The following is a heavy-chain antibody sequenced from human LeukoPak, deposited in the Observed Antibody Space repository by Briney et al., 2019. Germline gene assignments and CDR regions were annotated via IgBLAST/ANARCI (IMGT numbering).Heavy chain of an antibody. CDR1: GGSISGYY. Sequence: SETLSLTCTVSGGSISGYYWSWIRQPPGKGLEWIGYIYYSGSTNYNPSLKSRVTISVDTSKNQFSLKLSSVTAADTAVYYCARGFIAVAGLNWFDPWGQGTLVTVSS. J-gene: IGHJ5*02. CDR3: ARGFIAVAGLNWFDP. D-gene: IGHD6-19*01. CDR2: IYYSGST. V-gene: IGHV4-59*08.